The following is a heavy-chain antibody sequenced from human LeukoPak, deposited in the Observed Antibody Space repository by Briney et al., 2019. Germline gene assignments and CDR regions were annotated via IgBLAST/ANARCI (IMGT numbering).Heavy chain of an antibody. J-gene: IGHJ4*02. CDR3: ARHAVGVELWFEF. Sequence: PSETLSLTCSVSPGSIGGYYWSWFRQPPGKGLEWIGYVFYTGETDYNPSLRSRGTISVDASKNQVSLRLTSVTAADTAVYYCARHAVGVELWFEFWGQGTQVTVSS. CDR1: PGSIGGYY. CDR2: VFYTGET. D-gene: IGHD2-15*01. V-gene: IGHV4-59*08.